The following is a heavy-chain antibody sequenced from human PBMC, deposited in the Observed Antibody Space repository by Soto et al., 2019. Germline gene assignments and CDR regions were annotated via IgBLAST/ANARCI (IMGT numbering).Heavy chain of an antibody. V-gene: IGHV4-39*01. Sequence: SETLSLTCTVSGDSISRDTYYWGWIRQPPGKGPEWIGSIFYSGTAYYNPSLKSRVSISVDTSKNQFSLDLTSVTAADTAVYYCARSPPPIEVLDYWGQGTLVTVSS. CDR3: ARSPPPIEVLDY. J-gene: IGHJ4*02. D-gene: IGHD1-26*01. CDR2: IFYSGTA. CDR1: GDSISRDTYY.